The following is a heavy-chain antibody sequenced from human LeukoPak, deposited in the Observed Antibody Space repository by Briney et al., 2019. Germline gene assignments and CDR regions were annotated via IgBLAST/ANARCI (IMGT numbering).Heavy chain of an antibody. V-gene: IGHV3-11*04. J-gene: IGHJ4*02. CDR1: GFTFSDYY. CDR2: ISSSGSTI. Sequence: GGSLRLSCAASGFTFSDYYMSWIRQAPGKGLEWVSYISSSGSTIYYADSVKGRFTISRDNAKNSLYLQMNSLRAEDTAVYYCVSEIARGWYARDYWGQGTLVTVSS. D-gene: IGHD6-19*01. CDR3: VSEIARGWYARDY.